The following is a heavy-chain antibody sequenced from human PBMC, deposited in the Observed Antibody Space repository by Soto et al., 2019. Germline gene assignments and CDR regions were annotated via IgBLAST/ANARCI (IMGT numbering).Heavy chain of an antibody. CDR3: VRGGELLRAFDY. CDR1: GGSISSGGYY. CDR2: IYYSGST. J-gene: IGHJ4*02. V-gene: IGHV4-31*03. D-gene: IGHD1-26*01. Sequence: TLSLICTVSGGSISSGGYYWSWIRQHPGKGLEWIGYIYYSGSTYYNPSLKSRVTISVDRSKNQFSLKLSSVTAADTAVYYCVRGGELLRAFDYWCQGILVTVS.